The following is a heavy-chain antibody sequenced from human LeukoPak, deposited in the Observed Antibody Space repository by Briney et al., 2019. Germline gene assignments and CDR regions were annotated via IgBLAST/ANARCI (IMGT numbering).Heavy chain of an antibody. Sequence: PGGSLRLSCAASGFTFTIYGMHGVRQAPGKGRVGVAFIRYDGSNKYYADSVRGRFTISRDNSKNTLYLQMNSLRAEDTAVYYCAKDLGIVVVPVLGCDYWGQGTLVTVSS. V-gene: IGHV3-30*02. CDR1: GFTFTIYG. D-gene: IGHD2-2*03. CDR3: AKDLGIVVVPVLGCDY. CDR2: IRYDGSNK. J-gene: IGHJ4*02.